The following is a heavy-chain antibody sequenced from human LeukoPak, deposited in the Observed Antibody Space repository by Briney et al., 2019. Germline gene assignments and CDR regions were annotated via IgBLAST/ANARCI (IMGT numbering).Heavy chain of an antibody. CDR2: IYYSGSN. V-gene: IGHV4-39*01. D-gene: IGHD2-21*02. Sequence: SETLPLTCTVSGGSISSSSYNWVWIRPPPGKGLEWIGSIYYSGSNYYNPYLKSRVTIPVATTKNQFSLKPSSVTAAGTAVYYCARQVTVGSFFDYWGQGTLVTVSS. CDR3: ARQVTVGSFFDY. CDR1: GGSISSSSYN. J-gene: IGHJ4*02.